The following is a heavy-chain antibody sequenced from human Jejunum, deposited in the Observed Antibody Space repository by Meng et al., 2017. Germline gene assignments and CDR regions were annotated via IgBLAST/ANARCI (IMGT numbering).Heavy chain of an antibody. D-gene: IGHD1-14*01. Sequence: GESLKISCTASGFTFGDYFMSWFRQAPGKGLEWVGFIRSKAYGGTTEYAASVKDRFTISRDDSKSIAYLQMNSLTIEDTAVYYCTRIFPTGAFDIWGQGKMVTVSS. CDR1: GFTFGDYF. J-gene: IGHJ3*02. CDR3: TRIFPTGAFDI. V-gene: IGHV3-49*03. CDR2: IRSKAYGGTT.